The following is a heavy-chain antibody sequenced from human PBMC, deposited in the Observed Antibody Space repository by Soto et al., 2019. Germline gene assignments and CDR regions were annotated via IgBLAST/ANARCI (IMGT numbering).Heavy chain of an antibody. D-gene: IGHD3-16*01. CDR3: ARDRGGWFDP. Sequence: PSETLSLTCTASGGSVSSGSYYWGWIRQPPGKGLEWIGYIYYSGSTNYNPSLKSRVTISVDTSKNQFSLKLSSVTAADTAVYYCARDRGGWFDPWGQGTLVTVSS. CDR1: GGSVSSGSYY. V-gene: IGHV4-61*01. J-gene: IGHJ5*02. CDR2: IYYSGST.